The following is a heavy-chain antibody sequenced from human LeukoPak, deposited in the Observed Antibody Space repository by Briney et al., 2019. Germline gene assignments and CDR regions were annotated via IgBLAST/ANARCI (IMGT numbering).Heavy chain of an antibody. V-gene: IGHV5-51*01. Sequence: PGESLKISCQGSGYNFPSCWIGWLRQMPGKGLEWMGIIYPDDSDTIYSPSFEGQVTIPADKSINTAYLQWSSLKASDTAMYYCARHRGSCIRTSCYSDYWGQGTLVTVSS. J-gene: IGHJ4*02. CDR3: ARHRGSCIRTSCYSDY. CDR1: GYNFPSCW. D-gene: IGHD2-2*01. CDR2: IYPDDSDT.